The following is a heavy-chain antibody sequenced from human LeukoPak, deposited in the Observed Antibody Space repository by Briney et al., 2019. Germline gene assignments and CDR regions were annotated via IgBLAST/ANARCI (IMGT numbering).Heavy chain of an antibody. D-gene: IGHD2-2*01. J-gene: IGHJ6*02. CDR2: ISSSSSTI. CDR1: GFTFSSYS. Sequence: GGSLRLSCAASGFTFSSYSMNWVRQAPGKGLEWVSYISSSSSTIYYADSVKGRFTISRDNAKNSLYLQMNSLRAEDTAVYYCARAVCSSTSCYAYYYYGMDVWGQGTTVTVSS. CDR3: ARAVCSSTSCYAYYYYGMDV. V-gene: IGHV3-48*01.